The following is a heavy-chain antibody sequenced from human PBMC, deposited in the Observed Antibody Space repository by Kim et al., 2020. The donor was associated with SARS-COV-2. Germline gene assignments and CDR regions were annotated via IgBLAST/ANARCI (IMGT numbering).Heavy chain of an antibody. D-gene: IGHD3-10*01. J-gene: IGHJ6*01. V-gene: IGHV3-74*03. CDR1: GFPFSNFW. Sequence: GGSLRLSCAASGFPFSNFWMHWVRQAPGKGLVWASRISGDGSDITYADSVKGRFTISRDNAKNTLYLQMNSLRLEDTAVYYCARGVGSLVFWGQGTTVTVSS. CDR3: ARGVGSLVF. CDR2: ISGDGSDI.